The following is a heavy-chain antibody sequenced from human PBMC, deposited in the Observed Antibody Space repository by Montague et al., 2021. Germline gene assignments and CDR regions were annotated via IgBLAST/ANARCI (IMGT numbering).Heavy chain of an antibody. CDR3: ARRGGTMVRGVRGYMDV. J-gene: IGHJ6*03. D-gene: IGHD3-10*01. CDR2: IFHSGST. CDR1: GYSISSGYY. V-gene: IGHV4-38-2*02. Sequence: SETLSLTCTVSGYSISSGYYWGWIRQPPGKGLEWIGSIFHSGSTYYNPSLKSRVTTSVDTSKNQFSLKLSSVTAADTAVYYCARRGGTMVRGVRGYMDVWGKGTTVTVSS.